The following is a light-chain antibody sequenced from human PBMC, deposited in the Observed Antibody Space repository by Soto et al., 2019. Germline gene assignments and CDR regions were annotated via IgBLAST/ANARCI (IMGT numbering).Light chain of an antibody. V-gene: IGKV3-15*01. Sequence: EIVMTQSPATLSVSSGERATLSCRASQNLSRNLAWYQQRPGQAPRLLIHGASTRATGVPARFSGSGSGTDFTLTISSLQSEDLAVSYCPQYARWPPTFGQGTKLQIK. CDR3: PQYARWPPT. CDR2: GAS. CDR1: QNLSRN. J-gene: IGKJ2*01.